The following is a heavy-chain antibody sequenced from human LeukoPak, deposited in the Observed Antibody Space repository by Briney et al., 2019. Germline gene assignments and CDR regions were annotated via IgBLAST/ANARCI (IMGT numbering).Heavy chain of an antibody. V-gene: IGHV1-69*13. D-gene: IGHD1-1*01. CDR2: IIPMFGTP. CDR3: ARDPYNWNDERTFDI. J-gene: IGHJ3*02. CDR1: GGAFSSYA. Sequence: GASVKVSCKASGGAFSSYAITWVRQAPGQGLEWMGGIIPMFGTPKYAQKFRGRVTITADEFTTTAYIELSSLRSEDTAVYYCARDPYNWNDERTFDIWGQGTMVTVSS.